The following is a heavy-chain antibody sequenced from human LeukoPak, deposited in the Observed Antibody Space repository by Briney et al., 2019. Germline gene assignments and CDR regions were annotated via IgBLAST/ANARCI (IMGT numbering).Heavy chain of an antibody. D-gene: IGHD3-22*01. V-gene: IGHV4-34*01. J-gene: IGHJ6*02. CDR3: ARGRITMIVVVPSYYYYGMDV. CDR1: GGSISGYY. Sequence: SETLSLTCTVSGGSISGYYWSWIRQPPGKGLEWIGEINHSGSTNYNPSLKSRVTISVDTSKNQFSLKLSSVTAADTAVYYCARGRITMIVVVPSYYYYGMDVWGQGTTVTVSS. CDR2: INHSGST.